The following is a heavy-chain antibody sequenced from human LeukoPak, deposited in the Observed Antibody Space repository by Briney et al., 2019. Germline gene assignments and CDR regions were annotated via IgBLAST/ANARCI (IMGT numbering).Heavy chain of an antibody. CDR1: GFTFAGYA. J-gene: IGHJ3*02. CDR2: ISDSGGTT. V-gene: IGHV3-23*01. CDR3: AREDPGPFDAFDT. Sequence: PGGSLRLSCAASGFTFAGYAMSWVRQAPGKGLEWVSGISDSGGTTYYADSVKGRFTISRDNSKNTLCLQMNSLRAEDTATYYCAREDPGPFDAFDTWGQGAKATVSS.